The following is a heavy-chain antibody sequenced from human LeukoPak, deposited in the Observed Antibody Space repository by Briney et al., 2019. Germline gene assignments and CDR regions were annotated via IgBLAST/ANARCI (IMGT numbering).Heavy chain of an antibody. D-gene: IGHD4-17*01. CDR2: ISSSSSTI. J-gene: IGHJ6*03. Sequence: PGVSLRLSCAASGFTFSSYSMNWVRQAPGKGLEWVSYISSSSSTIYYADSVKGRFTISRDNAKNSLYLQMNSLRAEDTAVYYCARRTVTTGPPYYYYYYYMDVWGKGTTVTVSS. V-gene: IGHV3-48*01. CDR3: ARRTVTTGPPYYYYYYYMDV. CDR1: GFTFSSYS.